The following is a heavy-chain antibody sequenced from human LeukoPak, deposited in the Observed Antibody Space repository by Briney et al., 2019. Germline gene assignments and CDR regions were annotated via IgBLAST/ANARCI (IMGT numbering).Heavy chain of an antibody. CDR1: GYSFTSYW. Sequence: GESLKISCKGSGYSFTSYWIGWVRQMPGRGLEWMGIIYPGDSGTRYSPSFQGQVTISADKSISTAYLQWSSLKASDTAIYYCARPHYSGSAYDAFDIWGQGTMVTVSS. J-gene: IGHJ3*02. CDR3: ARPHYSGSAYDAFDI. V-gene: IGHV5-51*01. D-gene: IGHD3-10*01. CDR2: IYPGDSGT.